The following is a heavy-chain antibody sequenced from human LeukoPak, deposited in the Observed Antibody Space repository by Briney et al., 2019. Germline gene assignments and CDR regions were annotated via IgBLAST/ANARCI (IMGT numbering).Heavy chain of an antibody. CDR3: ARDSGDFWTGYYMDV. Sequence: SEALSLTCTVSGGSISSYYWSWIRQPAGKGLEWIGRIYTSGSTNYNPSLKSRVTMSVDMSKNQFSLKLSSVTAADTAVYYCARDSGDFWTGYYMDVWGKGTTVTVSS. CDR2: IYTSGST. CDR1: GGSISSYY. J-gene: IGHJ6*03. D-gene: IGHD3/OR15-3a*01. V-gene: IGHV4-4*07.